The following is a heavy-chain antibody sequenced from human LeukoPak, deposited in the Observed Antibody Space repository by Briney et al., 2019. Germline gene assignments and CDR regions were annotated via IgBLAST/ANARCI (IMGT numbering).Heavy chain of an antibody. Sequence: SETLSLTCTVSGVSISRSYWRWIRQPAGKGLEWIGRMCASGSTNYNSSLKSRLTLSVDTSKNQFSLKLSSVAAADTAVYYCARGLFSHYYDSSGYSTHDAFDIWGQGTMVTVSS. V-gene: IGHV4-4*07. J-gene: IGHJ3*02. D-gene: IGHD3-22*01. CDR1: GVSISRSY. CDR3: ARGLFSHYYDSSGYSTHDAFDI. CDR2: MCASGST.